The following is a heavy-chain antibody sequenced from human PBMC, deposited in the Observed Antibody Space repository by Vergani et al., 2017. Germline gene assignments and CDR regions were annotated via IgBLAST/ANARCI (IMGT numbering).Heavy chain of an antibody. CDR3: ARDSNDYDILTGYYTADYFDY. CDR2: IIPIFGTA. D-gene: IGHD3-9*01. CDR1: GGTFSSYA. J-gene: IGHJ4*02. V-gene: IGHV1-69*18. Sequence: QVQLVQSGAEVKKPGSSVKVSCKASGGTFSSYAISWVRQAPGQGLEWMGRIIPIFGTANYAQKFQGRVTITADESTSTAYMELSSLRSEDTAVNYCARDSNDYDILTGYYTADYFDYWGQGTLVTVSS.